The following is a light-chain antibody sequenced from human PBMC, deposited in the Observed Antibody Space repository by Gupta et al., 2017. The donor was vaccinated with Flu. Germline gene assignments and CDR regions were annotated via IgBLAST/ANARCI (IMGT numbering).Light chain of an antibody. Sequence: IKMTQSPSSLSTSVGDRVTITCRASQGIGNYLAWYQQKPGKVPKLLIYGASTLQSGVPSRFSGSGSGTDFTLTLSSLQPEDVATYFCQKYNSAPLLFGPGTRVDI. J-gene: IGKJ3*01. CDR3: QKYNSAPLL. V-gene: IGKV1-27*01. CDR1: QGIGNY. CDR2: GAS.